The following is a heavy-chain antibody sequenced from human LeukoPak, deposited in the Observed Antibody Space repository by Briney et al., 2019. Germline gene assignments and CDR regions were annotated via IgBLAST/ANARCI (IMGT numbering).Heavy chain of an antibody. CDR1: GFTFSSYG. V-gene: IGHV3-7*03. Sequence: GGSLRLSCAVSGFTFSSYGMSWVRQAPGKGLEWVANIKQDGSEKYYVDSVKGRVTISRDNAKNSLYLQMNSLRDEDTAVYYCARDGPGIAAAAPRYWGQGTLVTVSS. D-gene: IGHD6-13*01. CDR2: IKQDGSEK. J-gene: IGHJ4*02. CDR3: ARDGPGIAAAAPRY.